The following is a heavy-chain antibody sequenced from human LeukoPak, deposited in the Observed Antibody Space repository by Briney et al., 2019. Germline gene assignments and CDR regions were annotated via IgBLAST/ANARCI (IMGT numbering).Heavy chain of an antibody. CDR3: AGCPSRTAFDD. D-gene: IGHD1-1*01. CDR2: ICTSGNT. CDR1: GISISNYY. J-gene: IGHJ4*01. Sequence: SETLSLTCAVSGISISNYYWSWIRQPAGQGLEWIGRICTSGNTNSKPSLKRRLTISVDKSTNHMSLYLTSLTAAPTASDYCAGCPSRTAFDDWGHGTLVTVSS. V-gene: IGHV4-4*07.